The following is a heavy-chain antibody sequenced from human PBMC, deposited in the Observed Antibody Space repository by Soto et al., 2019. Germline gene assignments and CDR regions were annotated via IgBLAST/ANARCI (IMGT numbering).Heavy chain of an antibody. CDR3: ARRTVNIRTFYSGLKTHCFDY. CDR2: IYYSGST. CDR1: VDSISSGGSY. V-gene: IGHV4-39*01. J-gene: IGHJ4*02. D-gene: IGHD6-19*01. Sequence: SETLSLTCAVSVDSISSGGSYWSWIRQRPGMGLEWIGSIYYSGSTYYNPSLQSRVAISVDTSKNQSSLKLKSVTAADTAIYYCARRTVNIRTFYSGLKTHCFDYWGQGAPVTVSS.